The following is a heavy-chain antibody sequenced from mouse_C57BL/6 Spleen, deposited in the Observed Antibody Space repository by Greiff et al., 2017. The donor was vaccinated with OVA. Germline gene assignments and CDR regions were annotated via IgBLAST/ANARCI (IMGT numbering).Heavy chain of an antibody. V-gene: IGHV14-4*01. D-gene: IGHD2-2*01. CDR1: GFNIKDDY. J-gene: IGHJ2*01. Sequence: VQLQQSGAELVRPGASVKLSCTASGFNIKDDYMHWVKQRPEQGLEWIGWIDPENGDTEYASKFQGKATITADTSSNTAYLQLSSLTSEDTAVYYCTTKVTGGSYFDYWGQGTTLTVSS. CDR3: TTKVTGGSYFDY. CDR2: IDPENGDT.